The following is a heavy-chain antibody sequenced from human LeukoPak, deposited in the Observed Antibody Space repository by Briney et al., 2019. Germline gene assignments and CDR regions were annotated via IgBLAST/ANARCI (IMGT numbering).Heavy chain of an antibody. D-gene: IGHD2-21*01. Sequence: GGSLRLSCTPSGFSFGDYAVSWFRQAPGKGLEWIGFIRSKPYGGATEYAASVKGRFTISRDDSNSIAYLQMNSLKIEDTAVYYCSRTVVADPFDYWGQGTLVTVSS. CDR3: SRTVVADPFDY. V-gene: IGHV3-49*03. J-gene: IGHJ4*02. CDR1: GFSFGDYA. CDR2: IRSKPYGGAT.